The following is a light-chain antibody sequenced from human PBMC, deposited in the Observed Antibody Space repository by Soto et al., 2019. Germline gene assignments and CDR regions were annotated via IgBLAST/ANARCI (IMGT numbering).Light chain of an antibody. CDR2: GAS. J-gene: IGKJ1*01. Sequence: EIVMTQSPATLSVSPGESASLSCRASESVSSNLAWYQQKPGQSPRLLIFGASTRATGVPARFSGNGSETEFTLTISSLVSEDSAVYYCQQYNNWPAWTFGRGTKVEIK. CDR3: QQYNNWPAWT. V-gene: IGKV3-15*01. CDR1: ESVSSN.